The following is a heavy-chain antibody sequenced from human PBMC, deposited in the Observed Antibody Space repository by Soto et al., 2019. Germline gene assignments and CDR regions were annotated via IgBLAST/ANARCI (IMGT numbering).Heavy chain of an antibody. D-gene: IGHD3-10*01. Sequence: QVQLVQSGAEVKKHGSSVKVSCKASGGTFSSYAISWVRQAPGQGLEWMGGIIPIFGTANNAQKFQGRVTITADESTSTAYLDRSSLRSDDTAVYYCARVFAGVEMAPGEFDYCGQGTLVTVSS. V-gene: IGHV1-69*01. CDR3: ARVFAGVEMAPGEFDY. CDR1: GGTFSSYA. CDR2: IIPIFGTA. J-gene: IGHJ4*02.